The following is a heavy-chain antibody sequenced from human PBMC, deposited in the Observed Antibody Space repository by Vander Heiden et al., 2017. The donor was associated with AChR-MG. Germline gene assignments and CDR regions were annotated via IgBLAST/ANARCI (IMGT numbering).Heavy chain of an antibody. CDR2: IYYSGST. CDR1: CGSISSYY. J-gene: IGHJ6*02. D-gene: IGHD1-7*01. Sequence: QVQLQESGPGLVKPSETLSLTCTVSCGSISSYYWSWIRQPPGKGLEWIGYIYYSGSTNYNPSLKSRVTISVDTSKNQFSLKLSSVTAADTAVYYCARDNWNYIGYYYYGMDVWGQGTTVTVSS. V-gene: IGHV4-59*01. CDR3: ARDNWNYIGYYYYGMDV.